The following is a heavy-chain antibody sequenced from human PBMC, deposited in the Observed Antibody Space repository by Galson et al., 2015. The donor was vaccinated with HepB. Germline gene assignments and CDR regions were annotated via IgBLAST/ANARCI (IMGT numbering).Heavy chain of an antibody. D-gene: IGHD2-2*03. Sequence: QSGAEVKKPGESLKISCKASGYTFTDYYIHWVRQAPGQGLEWMGRINPNSGATNYAQKFQGRVTVTRDTSISTAYMELSRLRSDDTAVYYCARDGYCSRTTCYQYFDPWGQGTLVTVSS. CDR1: GYTFTDYY. CDR2: INPNSGAT. CDR3: ARDGYCSRTTCYQYFDP. J-gene: IGHJ5*02. V-gene: IGHV1-2*06.